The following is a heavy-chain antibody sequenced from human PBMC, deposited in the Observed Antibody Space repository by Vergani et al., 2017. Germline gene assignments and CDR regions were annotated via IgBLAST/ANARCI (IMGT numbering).Heavy chain of an antibody. CDR2: LTGGGGST. CDR1: GFTFSTYA. Sequence: EVQLLESGGSLKQPGGSVRLPCAASGFTFSTYAMHWVGQAPGKGLEWVSALTGGGGSTYYADSFKGRFIISRDNSRDTLYLQMNSLRPEDTATDYCVKDAGSYGNFFDSWGQGTLVTVSS. D-gene: IGHD1-26*01. J-gene: IGHJ4*02. V-gene: IGHV3-23*01. CDR3: VKDAGSYGNFFDS.